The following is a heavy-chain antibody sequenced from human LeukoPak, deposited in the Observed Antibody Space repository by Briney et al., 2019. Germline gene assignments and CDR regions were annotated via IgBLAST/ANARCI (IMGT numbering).Heavy chain of an antibody. CDR1: GFTLSSYA. CDR3: AKGSGAGDYFDY. D-gene: IGHD3-10*01. Sequence: GGSPRLSCAASGFTLSSYAMSWVRQAPGKGLEWVSAISGSGGSTYYADSVKGRFTISRDNSKNTLYLQMNSLRAEDTAVYYCAKGSGAGDYFDYWGQGTLVTVSS. V-gene: IGHV3-23*01. CDR2: ISGSGGST. J-gene: IGHJ4*02.